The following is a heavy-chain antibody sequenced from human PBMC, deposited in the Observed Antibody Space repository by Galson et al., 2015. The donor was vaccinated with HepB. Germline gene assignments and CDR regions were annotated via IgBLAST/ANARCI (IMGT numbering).Heavy chain of an antibody. V-gene: IGHV1-24*01. CDR3: ATGRELLCFDY. CDR1: GYTLTDLS. CDR2: FDPEDGET. D-gene: IGHD1-26*01. Sequence: SVKVSCKVSGYTLTDLSMHWVRQAPGKGLEWMGGFDPEDGETIYAQKLQVRVTMTENTSTDTAYMELSTLRSEDTAVYYCATGRELLCFDYWGQGTLVTFSS. J-gene: IGHJ4*02.